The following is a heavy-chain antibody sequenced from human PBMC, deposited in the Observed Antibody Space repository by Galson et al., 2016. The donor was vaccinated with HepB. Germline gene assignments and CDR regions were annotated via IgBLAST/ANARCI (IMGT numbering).Heavy chain of an antibody. V-gene: IGHV1-46*01. D-gene: IGHD5-24*01. CDR1: GYTFTRYY. J-gene: IGHJ4*02. CDR3: ARDPGDGYNLPYDY. CDR2: INPSFGST. Sequence: SVKVSCKASGYTFTRYYMHWVRQAPGQGLEWMGIINPSFGSTSYAQKFQGRVTMTRDTSTSTVYMEVSSLRSEDTAVYCCARDPGDGYNLPYDYLGQGTLVTVSS.